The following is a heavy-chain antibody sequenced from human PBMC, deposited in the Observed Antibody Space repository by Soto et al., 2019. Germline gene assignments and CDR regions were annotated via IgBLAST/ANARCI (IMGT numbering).Heavy chain of an antibody. CDR3: AKDHRNGGSRVDY. J-gene: IGHJ4*02. CDR2: ISYDGSST. Sequence: QVQLVESGGGVVQPGRSLRLSCAASRFSFRAHGMHWVRQAPGKGLEWVAVISYDGSSTYYADSVKGRFTISRDNSKNALYLKMSNLRPEDTAVYFCAKDHRNGGSRVDYWGQGTLVTVSS. V-gene: IGHV3-30*18. D-gene: IGHD2-15*01. CDR1: RFSFRAHG.